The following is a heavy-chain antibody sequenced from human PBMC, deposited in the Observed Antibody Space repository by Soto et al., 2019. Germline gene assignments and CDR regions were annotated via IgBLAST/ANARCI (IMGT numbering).Heavy chain of an antibody. J-gene: IGHJ4*02. D-gene: IGHD5-12*01. CDR3: ARDLGSGYDPGDY. V-gene: IGHV1-69*12. Sequence: QVQLVQSGAEVKKPGSSVKVSCKASGGTFSIYAVSWVRQAPGQGLEWMGGIIPIIGTRNYAQRFQGRITITGDESTSTDYMELSSLKSEDTAVYYCARDLGSGYDPGDYWGQGTLVTVSS. CDR2: IIPIIGTR. CDR1: GGTFSIYA.